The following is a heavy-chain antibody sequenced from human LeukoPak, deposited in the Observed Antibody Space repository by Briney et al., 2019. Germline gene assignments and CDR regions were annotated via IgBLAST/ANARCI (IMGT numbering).Heavy chain of an antibody. D-gene: IGHD3-3*01. CDR1: GGSISSSSYY. CDR3: ARISYYDFWSGYYYYYMDV. V-gene: IGHV4-39*01. Sequence: SETLSLTCTVSGGSISSSSYYWGWIRQPPGKGLEWIGSIYYSGSTYYNPSLKSRVTISVDTSKNHFSLKLSSVTAADTAVYYCARISYYDFWSGYYYYYMDVWGKGTTVTVSS. J-gene: IGHJ6*03. CDR2: IYYSGST.